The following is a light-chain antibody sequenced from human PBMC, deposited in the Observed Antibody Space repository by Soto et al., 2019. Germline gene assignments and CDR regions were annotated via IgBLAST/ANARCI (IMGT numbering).Light chain of an antibody. V-gene: IGLV2-11*01. CDR2: AVS. CDR3: CSYAGNAYV. CDR1: SSDVGGYNF. J-gene: IGLJ1*01. Sequence: QSALTQPRSVSGSPGQSVTISCTGTSSDVGGYNFVTWYQQHPDKAPKLLIYAVSKRPSGVPDHFAGSKSGNTASLTISGLQAEDEAYYYRCSYAGNAYVFGTGTKVTVL.